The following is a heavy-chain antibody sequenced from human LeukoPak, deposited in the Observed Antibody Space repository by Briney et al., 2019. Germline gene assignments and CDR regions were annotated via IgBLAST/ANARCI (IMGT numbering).Heavy chain of an antibody. J-gene: IGHJ4*02. CDR2: ISRSGSTK. CDR1: GFTFSDYN. V-gene: IGHV3-11*01. D-gene: IGHD6-13*01. CDR3: ARDHPLIAATGSFDY. Sequence: GGSLRLSCAASGFTFSDYNMRWIRQAPGKGLEWVSSISRSGSTKYYADSVKGRFTISRDNAKNSLFLQMNSLRAEDTALYYCARDHPLIAATGSFDYWGQGTLVTVSS.